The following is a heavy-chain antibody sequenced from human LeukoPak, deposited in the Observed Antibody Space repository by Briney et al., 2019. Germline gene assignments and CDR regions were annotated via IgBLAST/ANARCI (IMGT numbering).Heavy chain of an antibody. Sequence: GGSLRLSCAASGFTFSSYGMHWVRQAPGKGLEWVAVIWYDGSNKYYADSVKGRFTISRDNSKNTLYLQMNSLRAEDTAVYYCARESPYCSSTSCYKGFDPWGQGTLVTVSS. CDR2: IWYDGSNK. J-gene: IGHJ5*02. D-gene: IGHD2-2*02. V-gene: IGHV3-33*01. CDR3: ARESPYCSSTSCYKGFDP. CDR1: GFTFSSYG.